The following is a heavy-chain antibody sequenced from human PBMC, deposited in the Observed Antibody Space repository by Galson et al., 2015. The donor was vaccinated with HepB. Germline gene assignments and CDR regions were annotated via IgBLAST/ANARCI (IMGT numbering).Heavy chain of an antibody. V-gene: IGHV3-53*01. CDR1: GFTVSSNY. D-gene: IGHD6-19*01. J-gene: IGHJ1*01. CDR2: IYSGGST. Sequence: SLRLSCAASGFTVSSNYMSWVRQAPGKGLEWVSVIYSGGSTFYADSVKGRFTISRDISKNTVYLQMNSLRVEDTAVYYCATRSGASGWYSYFQHWGQGTLVTVSS. CDR3: ATRSGASGWYSYFQH.